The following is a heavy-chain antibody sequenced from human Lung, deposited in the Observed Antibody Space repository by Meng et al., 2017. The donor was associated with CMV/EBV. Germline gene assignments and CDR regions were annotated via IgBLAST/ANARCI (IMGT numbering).Heavy chain of an antibody. V-gene: IGHV1-2*06. Sequence: QVQLAQSGAEVKEPGASVKVSCKTSGYTFTGYYTHWVRQAPGQGLEWMGRINPKSGATDYAQKFQGRVTLTRDTSINTAYMELNRLTSDDTAVYYCARFGEVIDYWGQGTLVTVSS. CDR2: INPKSGAT. CDR1: GYTFTGYY. D-gene: IGHD3-10*01. CDR3: ARFGEVIDY. J-gene: IGHJ4*02.